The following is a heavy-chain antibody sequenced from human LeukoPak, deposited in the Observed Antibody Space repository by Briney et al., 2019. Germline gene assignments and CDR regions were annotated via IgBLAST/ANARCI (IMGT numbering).Heavy chain of an antibody. Sequence: GESLKMSCTGYGHGFSDSWIGWVRQVPGKGLEWIGVIYPGDSRTRYSPSFRGQVTISVDKSISTAYLQWGSLKASDTAMYYCASRKFSSTWSDPWGRGTLVTVSP. CDR2: IYPGDSRT. J-gene: IGHJ5*02. CDR3: ASRKFSSTWSDP. CDR1: GHGFSDSW. D-gene: IGHD6-6*01. V-gene: IGHV5-51*01.